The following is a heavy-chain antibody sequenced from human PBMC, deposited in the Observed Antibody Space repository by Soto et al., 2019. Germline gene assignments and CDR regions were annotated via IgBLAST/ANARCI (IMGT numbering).Heavy chain of an antibody. J-gene: IGHJ4*02. Sequence: QVQLVQSGGGVKKPGASVEVSCGTSGYMFTRYGMSWVRRAPGQGLEWMAWISAYNGNKKYAQKFQGRVTMTTDTPTSTVSMELRNLTSDDTGTYFCARTGGGMAARPLEYWGQGTLVTVSS. CDR1: GYMFTRYG. CDR2: ISAYNGNK. CDR3: ARTGGGMAARPLEY. V-gene: IGHV1-18*04. D-gene: IGHD6-6*01.